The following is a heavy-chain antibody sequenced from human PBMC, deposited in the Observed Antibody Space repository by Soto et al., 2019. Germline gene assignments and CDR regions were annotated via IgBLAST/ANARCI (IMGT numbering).Heavy chain of an antibody. CDR2: INAGNGDT. J-gene: IGHJ4*02. V-gene: IGHV1-3*01. Sequence: VQLVESGGGVVQPGRSLRLSCAASGYTFSNYAIHWVRQAPGQRLEWMGWINAGNGDTKYSQNFQGRVTITRDTSASTAYMELNSLTSEDTAVYYCARSSGWPNWGQGTLVTVSS. CDR3: ARSSGWPN. CDR1: GYTFSNYA. D-gene: IGHD6-19*01.